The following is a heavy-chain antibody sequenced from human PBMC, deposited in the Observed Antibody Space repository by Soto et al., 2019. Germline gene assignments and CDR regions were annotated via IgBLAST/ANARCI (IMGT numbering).Heavy chain of an antibody. D-gene: IGHD3-22*01. Sequence: ASVKVSCKASGYTFTSYGISWVRQAPGQGLEWMGWISAYNGNTNYAQKLQGRVTMTTDTSTSTAYMELRSLRSDDTAVYYCALLITMIVPAPLDYWGQGTLVTVSS. CDR2: ISAYNGNT. CDR3: ALLITMIVPAPLDY. J-gene: IGHJ4*02. V-gene: IGHV1-18*01. CDR1: GYTFTSYG.